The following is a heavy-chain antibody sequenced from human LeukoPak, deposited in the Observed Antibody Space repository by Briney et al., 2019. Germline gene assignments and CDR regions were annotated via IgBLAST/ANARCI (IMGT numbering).Heavy chain of an antibody. CDR2: ITKSGDST. CDR1: GFTFSAFG. Sequence: PGGSLRLSCAASGFTFSAFGMNWVRQAPGKGLEWVSTITKSGDSTYYVDSVKGRFTISRDNSKNTLYLQRSGLRVEDTAVYYCAKGLTSGSSYAFDSWGQGTLVTVSS. D-gene: IGHD1-26*01. J-gene: IGHJ4*02. CDR3: AKGLTSGSSYAFDS. V-gene: IGHV3-23*01.